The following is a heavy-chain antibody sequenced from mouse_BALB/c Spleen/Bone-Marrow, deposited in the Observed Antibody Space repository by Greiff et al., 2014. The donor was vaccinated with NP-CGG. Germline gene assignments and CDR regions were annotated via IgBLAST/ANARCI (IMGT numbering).Heavy chain of an antibody. CDR3: ARSRGSNYLYDMDY. J-gene: IGHJ4*01. D-gene: IGHD1-1*01. CDR1: GFSLSTSGMS. CDR2: LWWDDDK. Sequence: QVTLKECGPGILKPSQTLSLTCSFSGFSLSTSGMSVGWIRQPSGKGLEWLVHLWWDDDKYYNPSLKNQLTISKDTSRNQGFRKTTSVDSADTATYYCARSRGSNYLYDMDYWGQGTSVTVSS. V-gene: IGHV8-8*01.